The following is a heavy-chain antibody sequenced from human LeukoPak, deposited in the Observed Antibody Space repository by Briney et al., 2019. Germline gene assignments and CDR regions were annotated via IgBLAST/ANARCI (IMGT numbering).Heavy chain of an antibody. V-gene: IGHV4-59*01. J-gene: IGHJ4*02. CDR3: ARAVLRRHYYGSGSYFDY. CDR1: GGSISSYY. CDR2: IYYSGST. D-gene: IGHD3-10*01. Sequence: PSETLSLTCIVSGGSISSYYWSWIRQPPGKGLEWIGYIYYSGSTNYNPSLKSRVTISVDTSKNQFSLKLSSVTAADTAVYYCARAVLRRHYYGSGSYFDYWGQGTLVTVSS.